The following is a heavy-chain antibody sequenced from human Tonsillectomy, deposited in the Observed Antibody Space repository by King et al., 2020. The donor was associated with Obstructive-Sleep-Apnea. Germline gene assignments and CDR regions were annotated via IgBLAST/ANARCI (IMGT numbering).Heavy chain of an antibody. V-gene: IGHV1-18*01. CDR3: ASAYYGSGTSWFDP. J-gene: IGHJ5*02. CDR2: ISAYNGNT. Sequence: VQLVESGAEVKKPGASVKVSCKASGYPFTSYGIRQAPGQGLEWMGWISAYNGNTNYAQKLQGRVTMTTDTSTSTAYMELRSLRYDDTAMYYCASAYYGSGTSWFDPWGQGTLVTVSS. D-gene: IGHD3-10*01. CDR1: GYPFTSYG.